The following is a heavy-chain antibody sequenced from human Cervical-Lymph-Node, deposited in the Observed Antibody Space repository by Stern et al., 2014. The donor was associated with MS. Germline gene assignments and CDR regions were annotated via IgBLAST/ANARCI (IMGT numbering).Heavy chain of an antibody. V-gene: IGHV7-4-1*02. J-gene: IGHJ2*01. CDR2: IHTSTGNP. Sequence: QLVQSGSELKKPGASVKVSCKASGYNFSTYAINWVRQAPGQGLEWMGWIHTSTGNPTYAQGFTGRFVFSLDTSVSTAYLQISRLKAEDTAVYYCARGFSSGWYTSGYFDLWGRGTLVTVS. CDR1: GYNFSTYA. CDR3: ARGFSSGWYTSGYFDL. D-gene: IGHD6-19*01.